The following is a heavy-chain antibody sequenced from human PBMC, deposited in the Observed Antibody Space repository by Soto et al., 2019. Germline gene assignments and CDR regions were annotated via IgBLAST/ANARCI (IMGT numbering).Heavy chain of an antibody. Sequence: GGSLRLSCSASGFTFSMYWMHWVRQVPGKGPEWVSRINDDGSSTNYADSVKGRFTISRDNAKNTLYLQMNDLRAEDTAVYYCTRGPRSTSTGTGAFWGQGTLVTVSS. CDR3: TRGPRSTSTGTGAF. J-gene: IGHJ4*02. CDR1: GFTFSMYW. CDR2: INDDGSST. V-gene: IGHV3-74*01. D-gene: IGHD1-1*01.